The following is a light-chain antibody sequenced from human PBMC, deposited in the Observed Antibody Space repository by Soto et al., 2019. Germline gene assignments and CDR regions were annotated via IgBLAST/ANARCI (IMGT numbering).Light chain of an antibody. CDR3: NSYTSGSTLV. Sequence: QSALTQPASVSGSPGQSITISCTGTSSDVGAYDYVSWYQQHPGKAPKLMIYDVSDRPSGVSNRFSGSKSGNTASLTISGLRAEDEADYYCNSYTSGSTLVFGGGTKLTVL. CDR1: SSDVGAYDY. CDR2: DVS. V-gene: IGLV2-14*01. J-gene: IGLJ2*01.